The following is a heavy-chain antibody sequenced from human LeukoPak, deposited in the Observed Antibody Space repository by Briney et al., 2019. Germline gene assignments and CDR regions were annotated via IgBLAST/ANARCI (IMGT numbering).Heavy chain of an antibody. CDR3: ARGRGFDP. Sequence: GGSLRLSCAVSGCIFRTYWMSWVRQAPGKGLEWVANIKEDGSEKYYVDSVKGRFTISRDNTKNSLYLQMNSPRAEDTAVYYCARGRGFDPWGQGTLVTVSS. CDR2: IKEDGSEK. J-gene: IGHJ5*02. V-gene: IGHV3-7*01. CDR1: GCIFRTYW.